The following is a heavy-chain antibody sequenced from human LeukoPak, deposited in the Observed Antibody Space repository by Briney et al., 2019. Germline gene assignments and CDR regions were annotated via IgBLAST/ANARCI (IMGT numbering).Heavy chain of an antibody. Sequence: SGPTLVKPTQTLTLTCTFSGFSLSTSGVSVGWIRQPPGKALEWLALIYWDDDKRYSPSLKSRLTITKDTSKNQVVLTMTNMDPVDTATYYCAHSYYGSGIPNFPFDYWGQGTLVTVSS. CDR1: GFSLSTSGVS. CDR3: AHSYYGSGIPNFPFDY. J-gene: IGHJ4*02. D-gene: IGHD3-10*01. V-gene: IGHV2-5*02. CDR2: IYWDDDK.